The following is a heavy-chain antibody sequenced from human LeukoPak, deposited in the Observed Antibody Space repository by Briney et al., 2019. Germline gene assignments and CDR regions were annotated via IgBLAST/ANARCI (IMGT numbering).Heavy chain of an antibody. CDR2: ISGSGGST. J-gene: IGHJ4*02. CDR1: GFTFSSYA. Sequence: GGSLRLSCAASGFTFSSYAMSWVRQAPGKGLEWVSAISGSGGSTYYADSVKGRFTISRDNSKNTLYLQVNSLRAEDTAVYYCAKDHPYYYDSSYYFDYWGQGTLVTVSS. CDR3: AKDHPYYYDSSYYFDY. V-gene: IGHV3-23*01. D-gene: IGHD3-22*01.